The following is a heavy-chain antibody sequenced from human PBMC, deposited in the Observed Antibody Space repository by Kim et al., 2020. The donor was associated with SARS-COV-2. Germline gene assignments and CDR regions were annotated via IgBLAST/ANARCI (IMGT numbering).Heavy chain of an antibody. CDR1: GDSVSSNSAA. V-gene: IGHV6-1*01. Sequence: SQTLSLTCAISGDSVSSNSAAWNWIRQSPSRGLEWLGRTYYRSKWDNDYAVSVKSRITINPDTSKNQFSLQLNSVTPEDTAVYYCARGNRLYRFLEWLFGRFDPWGQGTLVTVSS. CDR2: TYYRSKWDN. J-gene: IGHJ5*02. D-gene: IGHD3-3*01. CDR3: ARGNRLYRFLEWLFGRFDP.